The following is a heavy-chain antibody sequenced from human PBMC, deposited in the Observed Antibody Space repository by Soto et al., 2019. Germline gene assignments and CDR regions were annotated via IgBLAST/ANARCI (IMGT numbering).Heavy chain of an antibody. CDR3: ARGGGIVVVPAAPKYMDV. Sequence: GGSLRLSCAASGFTFSSYGMHWVRQAPGKGLEWVAVIWYDGSNKYYADSVKGRFTISRDNSKNTLYLQMNSLRAEDTAVYYCARGGGIVVVPAAPKYMDVWGKGTTVTVSS. V-gene: IGHV3-33*01. CDR1: GFTFSSYG. CDR2: IWYDGSNK. D-gene: IGHD2-2*01. J-gene: IGHJ6*03.